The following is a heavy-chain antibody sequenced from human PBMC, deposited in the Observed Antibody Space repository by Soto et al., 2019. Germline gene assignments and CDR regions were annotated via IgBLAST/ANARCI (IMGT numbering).Heavy chain of an antibody. Sequence: QVQLQESGPGLVKPSGTLSLTCAVSGGSISSGYWWNWVRQPPGKGLEWIGEISHTGSTNYNPSLKSRVTISVDKSTNHFYLNLSSVTAADTAVYYCAREVSGIQAFDYWGQGTLVTVSS. CDR2: ISHTGST. CDR1: GGSISSGYW. V-gene: IGHV4-4*02. D-gene: IGHD1-20*01. J-gene: IGHJ4*02. CDR3: AREVSGIQAFDY.